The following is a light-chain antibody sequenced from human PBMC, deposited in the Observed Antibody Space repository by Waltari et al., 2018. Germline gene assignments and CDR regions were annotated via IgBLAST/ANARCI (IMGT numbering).Light chain of an antibody. J-gene: IGKJ1*01. Sequence: EIVMTQSPATLSVSPGERATLSCRASQSISSNLAGYQNRPGQAPRLLIYDASTRATGIPARFSGSGSGTEFTFTISSLQSEDFALYYCQQYNNWPQTFGQGTKVEIE. CDR2: DAS. CDR3: QQYNNWPQT. V-gene: IGKV3-15*01. CDR1: QSISSN.